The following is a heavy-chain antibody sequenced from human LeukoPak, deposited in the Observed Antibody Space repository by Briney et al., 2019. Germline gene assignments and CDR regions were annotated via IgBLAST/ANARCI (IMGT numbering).Heavy chain of an antibody. Sequence: GGSLRLSCVASGFSRSMYWMSWVRQAPGKGLEWVATIKEDGAEKYYVESVKGRFTISRDNAKNSLYLQMNSLRAEDTAVYYCARAHPYCSGGSCYNQNRYYYYYYMDVWGKGTTVTVSS. CDR2: IKEDGAEK. D-gene: IGHD2-15*01. V-gene: IGHV3-7*01. CDR3: ARAHPYCSGGSCYNQNRYYYYYYMDV. J-gene: IGHJ6*03. CDR1: GFSRSMYW.